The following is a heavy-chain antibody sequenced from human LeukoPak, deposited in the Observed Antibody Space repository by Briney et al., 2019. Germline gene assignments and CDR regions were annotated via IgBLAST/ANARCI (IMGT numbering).Heavy chain of an antibody. V-gene: IGHV4-34*01. Sequence: SETLSLTCAVYGGSFSGYYWSWIRQPPGKGLEWIGEINHSGSTNYNPSLKSRVTISVDTSKNQFSLKLRSVTAADPALYYCASLPRGSYYVGSRDALDIWGQGTMVTVSS. CDR1: GGSFSGYY. D-gene: IGHD1-26*01. J-gene: IGHJ3*02. CDR2: INHSGST. CDR3: ASLPRGSYYVGSRDALDI.